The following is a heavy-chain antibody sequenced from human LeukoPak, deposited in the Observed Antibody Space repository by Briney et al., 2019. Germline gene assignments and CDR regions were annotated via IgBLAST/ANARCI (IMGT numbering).Heavy chain of an antibody. CDR2: ISWNSGNI. Sequence: GGSLRLSCAASGFTFADYAMHWVRQTPGKGLEWVSGISWNSGNIDYADSVKGRFTISRDNAKNSLYLQMNSLRAEDTALYYCAKGRGYNYGYIFGYFDYWSQGTLVTVSS. J-gene: IGHJ4*02. D-gene: IGHD5-18*01. CDR1: GFTFADYA. CDR3: AKGRGYNYGYIFGYFDY. V-gene: IGHV3-9*01.